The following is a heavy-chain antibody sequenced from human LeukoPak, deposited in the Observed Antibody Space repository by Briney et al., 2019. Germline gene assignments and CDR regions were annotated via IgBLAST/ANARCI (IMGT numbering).Heavy chain of an antibody. J-gene: IGHJ4*02. CDR2: IFHTGKT. CDR1: GDSFRSGGLY. V-gene: IGHV4-61*08. Sequence: PSETLSLTCTLSGDSFRSGGLYWGWLREPRGKRPEWIGDIFHTGKTNYNPSLKSRVTISLDTSKSQFSLKLTSMTAADTTVYYCARIFGSWGQGILVTVSS. CDR3: ARIFGS.